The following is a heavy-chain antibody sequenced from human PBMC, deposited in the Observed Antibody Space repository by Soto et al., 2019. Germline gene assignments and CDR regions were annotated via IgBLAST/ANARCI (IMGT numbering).Heavy chain of an antibody. CDR2: IKSKTDGGTT. V-gene: IGHV3-15*01. D-gene: IGHD3-22*01. J-gene: IGHJ4*02. CDR1: GFTFSNAW. Sequence: GGSLRLSCAASGFTFSNAWMSWVRQAPGKGLEWVGRIKSKTDGGTTDYAAPVKGRFTISRDDSKNTLYLQMNSLKTEDTAVYYCTTAEVEPLGYYYDYWGQGTLVTVSS. CDR3: TTAEVEPLGYYYDY.